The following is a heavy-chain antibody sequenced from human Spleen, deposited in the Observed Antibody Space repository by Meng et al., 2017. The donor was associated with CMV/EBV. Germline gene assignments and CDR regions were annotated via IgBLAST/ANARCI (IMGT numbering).Heavy chain of an antibody. Sequence: LTNCGVRWVRQAPGQGREWMGWISTYNGKTKYGKRVQGRVTMTTDTATSTVYMELGRLRSDDTAVYYCARDLKYNDFWSAVTWFDPWGQGTLVTVSS. J-gene: IGHJ5*02. CDR3: ARDLKYNDFWSAVTWFDP. V-gene: IGHV1-18*01. CDR2: ISTYNGKT. D-gene: IGHD3-3*01. CDR1: LTNCG.